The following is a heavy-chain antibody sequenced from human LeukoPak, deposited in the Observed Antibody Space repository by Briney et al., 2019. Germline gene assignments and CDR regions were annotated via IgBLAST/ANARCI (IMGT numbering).Heavy chain of an antibody. D-gene: IGHD2-15*01. Sequence: SETLSLTCAVYGGSFSGYYWSWIRQPPGKGLEWIGEINHSGSTNYDPSLKSRVTISVDTSKNQFSLRLSSVTAADTAVYYCARGGYCSGFSCYFDYWGQGTLVTVPS. J-gene: IGHJ4*02. CDR1: GGSFSGYY. V-gene: IGHV4-34*01. CDR2: INHSGST. CDR3: ARGGYCSGFSCYFDY.